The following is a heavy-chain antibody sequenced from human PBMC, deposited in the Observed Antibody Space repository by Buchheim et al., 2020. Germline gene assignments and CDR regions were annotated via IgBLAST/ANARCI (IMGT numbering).Heavy chain of an antibody. CDR3: AKGRLVEGRVKQTFDY. D-gene: IGHD2-15*01. J-gene: IGHJ4*02. V-gene: IGHV3-23*01. CDR1: GFTFSSYA. CDR2: ISGSGGST. Sequence: EVQLLESGGGLVQPGGSLRLSCAASGFTFSSYAMSWVRQAPGKGLEWVSAISGSGGSTYYAASVKGRFTISRGNSKNTLYLQMNSLRAEDTAVYYCAKGRLVEGRVKQTFDYWGQGTL.